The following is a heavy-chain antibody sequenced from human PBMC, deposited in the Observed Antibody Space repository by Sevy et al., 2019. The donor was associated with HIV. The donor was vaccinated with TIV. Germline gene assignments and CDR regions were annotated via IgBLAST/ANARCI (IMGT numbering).Heavy chain of an antibody. V-gene: IGHV1-24*01. D-gene: IGHD2-15*01. CDR3: ATVGLRYYSGSSSYQGDWFDP. J-gene: IGHJ5*02. CDR1: GYTLTKLS. CDR2: FDPQDDEI. Sequence: ASVKVSCKVSGYTLTKLSIHWVRQAPGKGLEWLGDFDPQDDEIIYAQRFQGTLTMTEDTSTETAYMELSSLTSEDTAVYYCATVGLRYYSGSSSYQGDWFDPWGQGTLVTVSS.